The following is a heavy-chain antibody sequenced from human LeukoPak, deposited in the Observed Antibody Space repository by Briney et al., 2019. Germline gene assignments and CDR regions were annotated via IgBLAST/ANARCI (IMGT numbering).Heavy chain of an antibody. CDR2: INHSGST. Sequence: SETLSLTCAVYGGSFSGYYWSWIRQPPGKGLEWRGEINHSGSTNYNPPLKSRVSISVDTSKNQFSLKLSSVTAADTAVYYCASRVDTAMGYNWFDPWGQGTLVTVSS. V-gene: IGHV4-34*01. D-gene: IGHD5-18*01. CDR3: ASRVDTAMGYNWFDP. J-gene: IGHJ5*02. CDR1: GGSFSGYY.